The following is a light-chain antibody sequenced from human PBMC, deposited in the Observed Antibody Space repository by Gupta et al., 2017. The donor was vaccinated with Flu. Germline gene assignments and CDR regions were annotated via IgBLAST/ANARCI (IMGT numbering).Light chain of an antibody. J-gene: IGKJ2*01. CDR1: QSVLYSSNNKNY. CDR3: QQYYRTPRT. Sequence: NCKSSQSVLYSSNNKNYLAWYQQKPGQPPKLLIYWASTRESGVPDRFSGSGSGTDFTLTISSLQAEDVAVYYCQQYYRTPRTFGQGTKLEIK. CDR2: WAS. V-gene: IGKV4-1*01.